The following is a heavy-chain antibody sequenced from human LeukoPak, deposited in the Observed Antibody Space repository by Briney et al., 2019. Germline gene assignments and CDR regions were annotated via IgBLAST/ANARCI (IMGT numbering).Heavy chain of an antibody. CDR1: GYTFTSNY. D-gene: IGHD5-24*01. CDR2: ISPSGGST. V-gene: IGHV1-46*01. CDR3: ARDNSVRDEAWWFNP. J-gene: IGHJ5*02. Sequence: ASVKVSCKAFGYTFTSNYMHWVRQAPGQGPEWMGVISPSGGSTTCAQKFQGRVTLTRDMSTSTDYLELSSLRSEDTAVYYCARDNSVRDEAWWFNPWSQGTLVTVSS.